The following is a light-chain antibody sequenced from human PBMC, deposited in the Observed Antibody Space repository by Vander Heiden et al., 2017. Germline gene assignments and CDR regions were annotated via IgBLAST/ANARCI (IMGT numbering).Light chain of an antibody. Sequence: SYKLTQPPPVSVSPGQTARITCSGDALPKQYAFWYQQKPGQAPVLVMYKDSERSSGIPDRFSGSSSGTTVTLTISGVQAEDEADYYCQSADSSGADVVFGGGTKLTVL. CDR2: KDS. V-gene: IGLV3-25*03. CDR3: QSADSSGADVV. CDR1: ALPKQY. J-gene: IGLJ2*01.